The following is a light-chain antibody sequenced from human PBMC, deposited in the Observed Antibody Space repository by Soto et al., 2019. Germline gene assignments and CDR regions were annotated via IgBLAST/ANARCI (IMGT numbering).Light chain of an antibody. Sequence: DIVMTQSPLSVRVTPGEPASISCRSSQSLLHSNGYNYLDWYLQKPGQSPQLLIYLGSSRASGVPDRFSGGGSGTDFTLKISRVEAEDVGIYYCMQALQTPPTFGQGTKVDIK. CDR2: LGS. CDR1: QSLLHSNGYNY. CDR3: MQALQTPPT. J-gene: IGKJ1*01. V-gene: IGKV2-28*01.